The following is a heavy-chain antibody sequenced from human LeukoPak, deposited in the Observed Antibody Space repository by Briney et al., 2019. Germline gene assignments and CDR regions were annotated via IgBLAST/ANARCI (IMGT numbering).Heavy chain of an antibody. CDR2: INHSGST. CDR1: GGSFSGYY. D-gene: IGHD3-10*01. Sequence: SETLSLTCAVYGGSFSGYYWSWIRQPPGKGLEWIGEINHSGSTNYNPSLKSRVTISIDTSKNQFSLSLSSVTAADTAVYYCARGNRFEGEPEYWGQGTLVTVSS. CDR3: ARGNRFEGEPEY. V-gene: IGHV4-34*01. J-gene: IGHJ4*02.